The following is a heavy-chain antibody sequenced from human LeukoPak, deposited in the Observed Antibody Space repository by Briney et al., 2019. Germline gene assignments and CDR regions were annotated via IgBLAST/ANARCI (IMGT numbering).Heavy chain of an antibody. CDR1: GHTFTSY. V-gene: IGHV1-8*01. J-gene: IGHJ4*02. D-gene: IGHD5-18*01. CDR2: MNPNNGNT. Sequence: ASVKVSCKASGHTFTSYVNWVRQATGQGLEWMGWMNPNNGNTGYAQKFQGRVTITADESTSTAYMELSSLRSEDTAVYYCARGGYSYGRMTIDYWGQGTLVTVSS. CDR3: ARGGYSYGRMTIDY.